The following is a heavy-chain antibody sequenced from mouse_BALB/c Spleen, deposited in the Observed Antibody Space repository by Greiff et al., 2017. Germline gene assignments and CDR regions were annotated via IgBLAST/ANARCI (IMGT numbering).Heavy chain of an antibody. J-gene: IGHJ3*01. D-gene: IGHD2-2*01. V-gene: IGHV3-8*02. CDR3: AREDYGYDGFAY. CDR2: ISYSGST. Sequence: EVKLVESGPSLVKPSQTLSLTCSVTGDSITSGYWNWIRKFPGNKLEYMGYISYSGSTYYNPSLKSRISITRDTSKNQYYLQLNSVTTEDTATYYCAREDYGYDGFAYWGQGTLVTVSA. CDR1: GDSITSGY.